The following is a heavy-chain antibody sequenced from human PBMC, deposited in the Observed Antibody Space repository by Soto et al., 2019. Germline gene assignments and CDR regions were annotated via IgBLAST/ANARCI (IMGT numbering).Heavy chain of an antibody. CDR1: GFTFSSYW. Sequence: GGSLRLSCAASGFTFSSYWMHWVRQAPGKGLVWVSRINSDGSSTSYADSVKGRFTISRDNAKNTLYLQMNSLRAEDTAVYYCASRVQLERRNWFDPWGQGTLVTVSS. V-gene: IGHV3-74*01. D-gene: IGHD1-1*01. J-gene: IGHJ5*02. CDR2: INSDGSST. CDR3: ASRVQLERRNWFDP.